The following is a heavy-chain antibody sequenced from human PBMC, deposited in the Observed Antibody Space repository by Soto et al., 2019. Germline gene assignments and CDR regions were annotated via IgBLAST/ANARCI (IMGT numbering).Heavy chain of an antibody. V-gene: IGHV2-5*02. D-gene: IGHD5-18*01. CDR1: GFLLTTRGAG. CDR3: AHRPRGYSYHFDY. CDR2: YWDDDE. Sequence: QITLKESGPTLVKPTQNLTLTCTFSGFLLTTRGAGVGWIRQPPGKALEWLYWDDDEDYSPSLKSRLTITKDTSKNQVVLTMTNMDPVDTATYYCAHRPRGYSYHFDYWGQGTLVTVSS. J-gene: IGHJ4*02.